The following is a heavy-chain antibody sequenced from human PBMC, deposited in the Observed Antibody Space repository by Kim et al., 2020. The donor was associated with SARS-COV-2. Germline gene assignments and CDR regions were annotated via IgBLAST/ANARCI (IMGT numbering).Heavy chain of an antibody. CDR1: GGSISSGGYY. Sequence: SETLSLTCTVSGGSISSGGYYWSWIRQHPGKGLEWIGYIYYSGSTYYNPSLKSRVTISVDTSKNQFSLKLSSVTAADTAVYYCARGAYDFWSGYLGYWGQGTLVTVSS. J-gene: IGHJ4*02. CDR2: IYYSGST. D-gene: IGHD3-3*01. CDR3: ARGAYDFWSGYLGY. V-gene: IGHV4-31*03.